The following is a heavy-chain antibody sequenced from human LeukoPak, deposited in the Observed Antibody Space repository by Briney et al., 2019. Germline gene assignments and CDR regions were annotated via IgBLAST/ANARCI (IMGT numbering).Heavy chain of an antibody. V-gene: IGHV3-9*01. CDR2: ISRNSGSI. CDR1: GFTFDDYA. D-gene: IGHD3-22*01. J-gene: IGHJ4*02. CDR3: AKVQYYYDSSGFDY. Sequence: GGSLRLSCAASGFTFDDYAMHWVRQAPGKGLEWVSGISRNSGSIGYADSVKGRFTISRDNAKNSLYLQMNSLRAEDTALYYCAKVQYYYDSSGFDYWGQGTLVTVSS.